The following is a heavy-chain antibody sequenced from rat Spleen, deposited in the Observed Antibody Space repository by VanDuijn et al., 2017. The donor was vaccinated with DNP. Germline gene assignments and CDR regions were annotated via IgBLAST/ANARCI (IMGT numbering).Heavy chain of an antibody. D-gene: IGHD1-2*01. V-gene: IGHV5-7*01. CDR1: GFTFTNYY. J-gene: IGHJ4*01. CDR2: IIYDGSST. Sequence: EVQLVESGGGLVQPGRSLKLSCAASGFTFTNYYMAWVRQAPRKGLEWVATIIYDGSSTYYRDSVKGRFTISRDNAKNTLYLQMNSLRSEDTATYYCAREEQLPLYYAMDAWGQGTSVTVSS. CDR3: AREEQLPLYYAMDA.